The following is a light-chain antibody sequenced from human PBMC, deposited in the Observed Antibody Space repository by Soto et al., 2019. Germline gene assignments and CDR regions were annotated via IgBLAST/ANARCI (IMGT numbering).Light chain of an antibody. V-gene: IGLV1-40*01. CDR1: SSSIGTGYD. CDR3: AAWDDILKGWV. Sequence: QSVLTQPPSVSGAPGQRVTISCTGSSSSIGTGYDVHWYQQLPGTAPKLLIYANSNRPSGVPDRFSGSKSGTSASLAITGLQVEDEADYYCAAWDDILKGWVFGGGTKLTVL. J-gene: IGLJ3*02. CDR2: ANS.